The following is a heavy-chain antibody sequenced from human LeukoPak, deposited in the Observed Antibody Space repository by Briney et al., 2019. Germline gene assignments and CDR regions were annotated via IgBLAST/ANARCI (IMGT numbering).Heavy chain of an antibody. D-gene: IGHD3-9*01. CDR1: GGSISNYY. J-gene: IGHJ4*02. V-gene: IGHV4-4*09. Sequence: SETLSLTCAVSGGSISNYYWSWIRQPPGKGLEWIGYIYSSGGTNNNPSLKSRVTISVDTSKNQFSLKLSSVTAADTAVYYCARVRGILTGYYPHFFDYWGQGTLVTVSS. CDR2: IYSSGGT. CDR3: ARVRGILTGYYPHFFDY.